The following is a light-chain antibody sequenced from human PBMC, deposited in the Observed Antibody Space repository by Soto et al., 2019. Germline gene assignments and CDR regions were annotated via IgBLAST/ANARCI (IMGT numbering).Light chain of an antibody. CDR2: DAS. J-gene: IGKJ4*01. CDR1: QSVTSS. CDR3: QQYNNWHPLN. Sequence: EIVLTQSPGTLSFSPGERATLSCRASQSVTSSYLAWYQQKPGQAPRLLIYDASTRATGIPARFSGSGSGTESTLTISSLQSKDFAVYYCQQYNNWHPLNFGGGTKVDIK. V-gene: IGKV3D-15*01.